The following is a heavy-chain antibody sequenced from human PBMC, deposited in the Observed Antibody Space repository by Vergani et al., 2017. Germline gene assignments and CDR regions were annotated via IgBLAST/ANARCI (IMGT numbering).Heavy chain of an antibody. CDR3: ARRYGSSWYRGDAFDI. J-gene: IGHJ3*02. CDR1: GYSFTSYW. D-gene: IGHD6-13*01. V-gene: IGHV5-51*01. Sequence: EVQLVQSGAEVKKPGESLKISCKGSGYSFTSYWIGWVRQMPGKGLEWMGIIYPGDSDTRYSPSFQGQVTISADKSISAAYLQWSSLKTSDTAMYYCARRYGSSWYRGDAFDIWGQGTMVTVSS. CDR2: IYPGDSDT.